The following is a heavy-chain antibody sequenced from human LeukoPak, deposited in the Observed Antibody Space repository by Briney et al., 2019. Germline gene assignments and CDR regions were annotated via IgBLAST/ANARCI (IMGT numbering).Heavy chain of an antibody. D-gene: IGHD2-15*01. CDR2: ISGSGGIT. Sequence: PGGSLRLSCAASGFTFSSYAMSWVRQAPGKGLEWVSVISGSGGITYYADSVQGRFTISRDNSKNTLYLQMKSMSAEDTAVFYCAKDRGIVGGHYYGMDFWGHGTTVTVSS. CDR1: GFTFSSYA. V-gene: IGHV3-23*01. CDR3: AKDRGIVGGHYYGMDF. J-gene: IGHJ6*02.